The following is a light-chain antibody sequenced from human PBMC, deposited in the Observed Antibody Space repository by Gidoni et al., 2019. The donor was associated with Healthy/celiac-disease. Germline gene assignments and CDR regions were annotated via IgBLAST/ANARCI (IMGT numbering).Light chain of an antibody. CDR3: QQYYSTPYT. CDR1: QSVLYSSNNKNY. V-gene: IGKV4-1*01. Sequence: LGERATINCKSSQSVLYSSNNKNYLAWYQQKPGQPPKLLIYWASTRESGVPDRFSGSGSGTDFTLTISSLQAEDVAVYYCQQYYSTPYTFGQXTKLEIK. J-gene: IGKJ2*01. CDR2: WAS.